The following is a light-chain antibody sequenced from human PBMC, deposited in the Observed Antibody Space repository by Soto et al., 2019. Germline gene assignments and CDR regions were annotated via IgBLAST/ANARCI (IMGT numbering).Light chain of an antibody. V-gene: IGLV2-8*01. CDR2: EVT. CDR1: SSDVGGYLY. J-gene: IGLJ2*01. Sequence: QSALTQPPSASGSPGQSVTISCTGTSSDVGGYLYVSWYQQHPGKAPKLMIFEVTKRPSGVPDRFSGSKSGNTASLTVSGLQAEDEANYCCSSYAGSNTVLFGGGTKVTVL. CDR3: SSYAGSNTVL.